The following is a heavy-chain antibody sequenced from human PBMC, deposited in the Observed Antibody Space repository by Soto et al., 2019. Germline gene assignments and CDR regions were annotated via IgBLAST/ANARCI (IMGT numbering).Heavy chain of an antibody. V-gene: IGHV1-2*02. Sequence: VALGQSGAEVKKPGASVKVSCKPSGYTFTGYYMHWVRQAPGQGLEWMEWINPHSGGTNYAQKFQGRDTMTRDTSIRTACTEPGRLRSHDMAVYYCARGGGKDPFDYWGQGTLVTVSS. CDR2: INPHSGGT. J-gene: IGHJ4*02. CDR1: GYTFTGYY. CDR3: ARGGGKDPFDY.